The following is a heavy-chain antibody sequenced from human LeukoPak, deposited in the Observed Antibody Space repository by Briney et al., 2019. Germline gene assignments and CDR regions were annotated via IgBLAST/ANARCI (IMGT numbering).Heavy chain of an antibody. D-gene: IGHD5-24*01. V-gene: IGHV4-59*12. CDR3: ARARRRWLQLLDY. CDR1: GGSISSYY. CDR2: IYYSGST. J-gene: IGHJ4*02. Sequence: SETLSLTCTVSGGSISSYYWSWIRQPPGKGLEWIGYIYYSGSTNYNPSLKSRVTISVDTSKNQFSLKLSSVTAADTAVYYCARARRRWLQLLDYWGQGTLVTVSS.